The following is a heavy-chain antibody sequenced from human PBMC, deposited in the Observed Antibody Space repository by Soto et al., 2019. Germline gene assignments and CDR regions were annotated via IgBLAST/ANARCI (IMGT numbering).Heavy chain of an antibody. CDR1: GGSISRSSYY. J-gene: IGHJ2*01. CDR2: IYYSGST. CDR3: ASAYDSSGSGYFDL. V-gene: IGHV4-39*01. D-gene: IGHD3-22*01. Sequence: QLQLQESGPGLVKPSETLSLTCTVSGGSISRSSYYWGWTRQPPGKGLEWIGSIYYSGSTYYNPSLKSRVTISVDTSKNQFSLKLSSVTAADTAVYYCASAYDSSGSGYFDLWGRGTLVTVSS.